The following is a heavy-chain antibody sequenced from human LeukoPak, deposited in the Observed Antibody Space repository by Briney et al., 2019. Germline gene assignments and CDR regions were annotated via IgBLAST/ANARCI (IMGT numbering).Heavy chain of an antibody. CDR2: IYTSGST. CDR1: GGSISSYY. V-gene: IGHV4-4*07. CDR3: ARDFHFWSGYYGGPFDY. Sequence: SETRSLTCTVSGGSISSYYWSWIRQPAGKGLEWIGRIYTSGSTNYNPSLKSRVTMSVDTSKNQFSLKLSSVTAADTAVYYCARDFHFWSGYYGGPFDYWGQGTLVTVSS. J-gene: IGHJ4*02. D-gene: IGHD3-3*02.